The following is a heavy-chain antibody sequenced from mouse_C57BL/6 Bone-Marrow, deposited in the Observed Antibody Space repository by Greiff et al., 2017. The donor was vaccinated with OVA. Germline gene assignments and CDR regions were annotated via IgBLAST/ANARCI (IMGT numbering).Heavy chain of an antibody. CDR2: IYPGGGYT. CDR3: ARLDCYGSSLDY. CDR1: GYTFTNSW. Sequence: VQLQQSGAELVRPGTSVKMSCTASGYTFTNSWIGWAKQRPGHGLEWIGDIYPGGGYTNYNEKFKGKATLPADKSSSAAYMQCSSLTSEVSAIYDCARLDCYGSSLDYWGQGTTLTVSS. V-gene: IGHV1-63*01. D-gene: IGHD1-1*01. J-gene: IGHJ2*01.